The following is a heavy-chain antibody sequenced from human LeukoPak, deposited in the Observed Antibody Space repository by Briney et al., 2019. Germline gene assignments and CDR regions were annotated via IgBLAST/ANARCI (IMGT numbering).Heavy chain of an antibody. J-gene: IGHJ5*02. CDR3: ARHGICSSTSCYRWFDP. Sequence: SETLSLTCTVSGGSISSSSSYWGWIRQPPGKGLEWIGSMVYSGNTYHNPSLKSRVTISVDTSKNQFSLKLSSVTAADTAVYYCARHGICSSTSCYRWFDPWGQGTRVTVSS. CDR1: GGSISSSSSY. V-gene: IGHV4-39*01. CDR2: MVYSGNT. D-gene: IGHD2-2*01.